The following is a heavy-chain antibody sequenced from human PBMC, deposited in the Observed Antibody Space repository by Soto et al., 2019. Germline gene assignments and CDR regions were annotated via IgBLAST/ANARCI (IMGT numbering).Heavy chain of an antibody. D-gene: IGHD3-10*01. CDR3: ANARISMVRGLIIIPHY. Sequence: EVQLLESGGGLVQPGGSLRLSCAASGFTFSNYAMSWVRQAPGKGLEWVSGMSNSGDTTYYADSVKGRFTISRDNSKNTLYLQMNSLRADDTAVYYCANARISMVRGLIIIPHYWGQGTLVTVSS. J-gene: IGHJ4*02. V-gene: IGHV3-23*01. CDR2: MSNSGDTT. CDR1: GFTFSNYA.